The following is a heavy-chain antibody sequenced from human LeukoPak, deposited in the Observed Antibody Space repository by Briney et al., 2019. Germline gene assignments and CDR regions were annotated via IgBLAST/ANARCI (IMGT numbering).Heavy chain of an antibody. J-gene: IGHJ4*02. CDR1: RLTFISYD. Sequence: GWCVRVSRVGCRLTFISYDMHGLGQPTGRDLAGVSGIETAGEIYYPGSVKGRFTISRDNSKNTLYLQMNSLRAEDTAVYYCARHSSGYYYGFSGDYYFDYWGQGTLVTVSS. D-gene: IGHD3-22*01. CDR2: IETAGEI. V-gene: IGHV3-13*01. CDR3: ARHSSGYYYGFSGDYYFDY.